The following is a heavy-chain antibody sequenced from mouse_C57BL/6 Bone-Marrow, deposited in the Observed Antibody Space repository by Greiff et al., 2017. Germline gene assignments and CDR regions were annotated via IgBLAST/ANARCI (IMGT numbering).Heavy chain of an antibody. CDR2: IDPSYSYT. Sequence: QVQLQQPGAELVMPGASVKLSCKASGYTFTSYWMHWVKQRPGQGLEWIGEIDPSYSYTNYNQKFKGKSTLTVDKSSSTAYMQLSSLTSEDSAVYYCARDDYTKGAMDYWGQGTSVTVSS. CDR3: ARDDYTKGAMDY. D-gene: IGHD2-12*01. CDR1: GYTFTSYW. J-gene: IGHJ4*01. V-gene: IGHV1-69*01.